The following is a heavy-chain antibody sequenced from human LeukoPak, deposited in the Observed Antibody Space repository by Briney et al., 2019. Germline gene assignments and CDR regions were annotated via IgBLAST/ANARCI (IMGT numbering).Heavy chain of an antibody. V-gene: IGHV4-59*01. CDR3: ARTKSGYYDSSGYYYNDAFDI. J-gene: IGHJ3*02. CDR2: IYYSGST. D-gene: IGHD3-22*01. Sequence: SETLSLTCTVSGGSISSYYWSWIRQPPGKGLEWIGYIYYSGSTNYNPSLKRRVTISVDTSKNQFSLKLSSVTAADTAVYYCARTKSGYYDSSGYYYNDAFDIWGQGTMVTVSS. CDR1: GGSISSYY.